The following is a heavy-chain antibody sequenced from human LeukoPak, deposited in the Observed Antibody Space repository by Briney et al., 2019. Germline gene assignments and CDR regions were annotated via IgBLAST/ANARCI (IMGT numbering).Heavy chain of an antibody. J-gene: IGHJ5*02. CDR2: INHSGST. V-gene: IGHV4-34*01. CDR3: ARAYFRTHYGCNWFDP. Sequence: SETLSLTCAVYGGSFSGYYWSWIRQPPGKGLEWIGEINHSGSTNYNPSLKSRVTISVDTSKNQFSLKLSSVTAADTAVYYCARAYFRTHYGCNWFDPWGQGTLVTVSS. D-gene: IGHD3-10*01. CDR1: GGSFSGYY.